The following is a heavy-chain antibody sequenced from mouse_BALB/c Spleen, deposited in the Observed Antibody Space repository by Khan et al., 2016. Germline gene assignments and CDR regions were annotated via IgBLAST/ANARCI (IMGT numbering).Heavy chain of an antibody. V-gene: IGHV2-6*03. CDR2: IWSDGST. D-gene: IGHD1-1*02. J-gene: IGHJ4*01. CDR3: ARTNEGGGAMDY. CDR1: GYSLTSYG. Sequence: QVQLKESGPGLVAPSQSLSITCTVSGYSLTSYGVHWVRQPPGKGLEWMVVIWSDGSTTYNQALKHRLSISKDNSKSQAFLKTNSLPTDDTAMYYCARTNEGGGAMDYWGQGTSVTVSS.